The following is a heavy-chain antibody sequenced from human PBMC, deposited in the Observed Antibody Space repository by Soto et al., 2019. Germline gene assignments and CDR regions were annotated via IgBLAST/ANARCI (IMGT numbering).Heavy chain of an antibody. CDR1: GFTFSASG. D-gene: IGHD5-12*01. V-gene: IGHV3-33*01. CDR3: ARDLNTGYVRDY. J-gene: IGHJ4*02. CDR2: IWFDGSKQ. Sequence: QVQLVESGGGVVQPGTSLRLSCVASGFTFSASGMHWVRQTPGKGLEWVAIIWFDGSKQYYADSVKGRFTVSRDNPGSTLFLQMNDLRTEDTSMYYCARDLNTGYVRDYWGQGALVVVSS.